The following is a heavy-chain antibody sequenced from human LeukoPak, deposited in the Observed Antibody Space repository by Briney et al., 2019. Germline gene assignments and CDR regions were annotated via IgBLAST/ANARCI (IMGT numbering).Heavy chain of an antibody. D-gene: IGHD5-24*01. V-gene: IGHV3-53*01. Sequence: GGSLRLSCAASGFTVSSNYMSWVRQAPGKGLEWVSIIYSGGSTYYADSVKGRFTISRDNSKNTLHLQMNNLRAEDTAVYYCARNYPGDYWGQGTLVTVSS. CDR3: ARNYPGDY. CDR1: GFTVSSNY. CDR2: IYSGGST. J-gene: IGHJ4*02.